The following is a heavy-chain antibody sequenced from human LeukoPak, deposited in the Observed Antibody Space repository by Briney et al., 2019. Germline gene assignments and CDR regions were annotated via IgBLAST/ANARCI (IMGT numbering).Heavy chain of an antibody. CDR3: AKQSLYYYDSSGYYYFDY. Sequence: GGSLRLSCAASGFTFSSYAMSWVRQAPGKGLEWVSAISGSGGSTYYADSVKGRFTISGDNSKNTLYLQMNSLRAEDTAVYYCAKQSLYYYDSSGYYYFDYWGQGTLVTVSS. CDR2: ISGSGGST. D-gene: IGHD3-22*01. V-gene: IGHV3-23*01. CDR1: GFTFSSYA. J-gene: IGHJ4*02.